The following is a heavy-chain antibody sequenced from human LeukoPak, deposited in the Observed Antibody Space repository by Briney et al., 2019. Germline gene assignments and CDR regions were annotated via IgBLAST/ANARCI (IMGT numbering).Heavy chain of an antibody. J-gene: IGHJ4*02. CDR3: ARDRYYDSSGPAAD. CDR1: GYTFTGYY. V-gene: IGHV1-2*02. Sequence: ASVKVSRKASGYTFTGYYMHWVRQAPGQGLEWMGWINPNSGGTNYAQKFQGRVTMTRDTSISTAYMELSRLRSDDTAVYYCARDRYYDSSGPAADWGQGTLVTVSS. D-gene: IGHD3-22*01. CDR2: INPNSGGT.